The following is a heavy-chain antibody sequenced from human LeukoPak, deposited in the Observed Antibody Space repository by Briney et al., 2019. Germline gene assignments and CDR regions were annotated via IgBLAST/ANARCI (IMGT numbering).Heavy chain of an antibody. CDR1: GASLSSRNYY. D-gene: IGHD1-26*01. V-gene: IGHV4-39*07. CDR2: IFYSGTT. Sequence: NTSETLSLTCTVSGASLSSRNYYWGWLRQPPGKGREWIGSIFYSGTTYYNPSLKSRVTISVDTSKNQFSLKLSSVTAADTAVFYCARQGLELRYFDYWGQGTLVTVSS. CDR3: ARQGLELRYFDY. J-gene: IGHJ4*02.